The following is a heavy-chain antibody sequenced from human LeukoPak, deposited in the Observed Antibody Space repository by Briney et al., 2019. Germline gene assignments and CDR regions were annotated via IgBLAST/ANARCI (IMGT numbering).Heavy chain of an antibody. CDR1: GGSISSYY. J-gene: IGHJ5*02. V-gene: IGHV4-59*01. Sequence: SETLSLTCTVSGGSISSYYWSWIRQPPGKGLEWIGYIYYSGSTIYNPSLKSRVTISVDTSKNQFSLKLSSVTAADTAVYYCARDGGWVPAAINGINWFDPWGQGTLVTVS. CDR2: IYYSGST. CDR3: ARDGGWVPAAINGINWFDP. D-gene: IGHD2-2*01.